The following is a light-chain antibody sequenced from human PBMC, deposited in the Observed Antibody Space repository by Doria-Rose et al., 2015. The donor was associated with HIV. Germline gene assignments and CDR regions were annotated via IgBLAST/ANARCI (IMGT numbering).Light chain of an antibody. V-gene: IGKV1-39*01. Sequence: QGISNYLNWYQQKPGKAPKLLIYAASSLKSGVPSRFSGSGSGTDFTLTISSLQPEDFATYYCQQSYRTPRTFGQGTKVEIK. CDR3: QQSYRTPRT. J-gene: IGKJ1*01. CDR1: QGISNY. CDR2: AAS.